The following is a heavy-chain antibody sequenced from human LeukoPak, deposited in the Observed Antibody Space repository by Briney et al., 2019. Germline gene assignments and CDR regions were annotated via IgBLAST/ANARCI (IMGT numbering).Heavy chain of an antibody. CDR1: GYTFTSYG. D-gene: IGHD3-3*01. CDR3: ARGLREYFWQHMDV. J-gene: IGHJ6*03. V-gene: IGHV1-8*02. Sequence: ASVKVSFKASGYTFTSYGISWVRQATGQGLEWMGWMNPNSGNTGYAQKFQGRVTMTRNTSISTAYMELSSLISEDTAVYYCARGLREYFWQHMDVWGKGTTVTVSS. CDR2: MNPNSGNT.